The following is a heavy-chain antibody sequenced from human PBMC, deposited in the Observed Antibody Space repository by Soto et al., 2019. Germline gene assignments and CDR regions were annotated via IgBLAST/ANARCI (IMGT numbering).Heavy chain of an antibody. Sequence: SETLSLTCTVSGGSISSYYWSWIRQPPGKGLEWIGYIYYSGSTNYNPSLKSRVTISVDTSKNQFSLKLSSVTAADTAVYYCARHWGYSYGLFDYWGQGSLVTVSS. V-gene: IGHV4-59*08. J-gene: IGHJ4*02. D-gene: IGHD5-18*01. CDR1: GGSISSYY. CDR3: ARHWGYSYGLFDY. CDR2: IYYSGST.